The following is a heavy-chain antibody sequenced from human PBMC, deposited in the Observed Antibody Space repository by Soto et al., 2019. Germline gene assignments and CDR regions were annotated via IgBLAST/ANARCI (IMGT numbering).Heavy chain of an antibody. Sequence: QLQLQESGPGLVKPSETLSLTCTVSGGSISSSSYYWGWIRQPPGKGLEWIGSIYYSGQIYYNPSLKSRVTISVATSKNQFSLKLTSVTAADTTVYYCARLIHCLTTSFYFDYWGQGTLVTVSS. J-gene: IGHJ4*02. D-gene: IGHD2-2*01. CDR1: GGSISSSSYY. CDR3: ARLIHCLTTSFYFDY. V-gene: IGHV4-39*01. CDR2: IYYSGQI.